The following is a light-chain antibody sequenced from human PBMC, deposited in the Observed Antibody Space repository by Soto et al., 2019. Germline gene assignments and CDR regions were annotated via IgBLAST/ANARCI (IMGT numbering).Light chain of an antibody. J-gene: IGKJ1*01. CDR1: HSVNSH. Sequence: EIVLTQSPATLSLSPGERVTLSCRTSHSVNSHVAWYQQKPGQAPRLLIYGASTRATGIPARFSGSGSGTEFTLTISSLQSEDFAVYYCQQYGSSPGTFGQGTKVDIK. CDR2: GAS. V-gene: IGKV3-15*01. CDR3: QQYGSSPGT.